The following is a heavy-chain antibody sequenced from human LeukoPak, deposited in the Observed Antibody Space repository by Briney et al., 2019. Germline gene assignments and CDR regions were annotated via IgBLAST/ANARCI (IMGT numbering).Heavy chain of an antibody. CDR2: IYSGGGT. CDR1: GFTVSSNY. J-gene: IGHJ4*02. V-gene: IGHV3-53*01. Sequence: PGGSLRLSCAASGFTVSSNYMSWVRQAPGKGLEWVSVIYSGGGTFYADSVKGRFTISRDNSKNTLYLQMNNLRAEDTAVYYCARGPGIAVAGTDYWGRGTLVTVSS. D-gene: IGHD6-19*01. CDR3: ARGPGIAVAGTDY.